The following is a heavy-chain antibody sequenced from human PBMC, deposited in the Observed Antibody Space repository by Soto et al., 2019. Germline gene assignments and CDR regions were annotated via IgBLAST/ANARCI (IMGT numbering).Heavy chain of an antibody. J-gene: IGHJ5*02. CDR3: ASLHYDFWSGYYPNWFDP. CDR1: GGSISSYY. Sequence: SETLSLTCTVSGGSISSYYLSWIRQPPGKGLEWIGYIYYSGSTNYNPSLKSRVTISVDTSKNQFSLKLSSVTAADTAVYYCASLHYDFWSGYYPNWFDPWGQGTLVTVSS. V-gene: IGHV4-59*01. CDR2: IYYSGST. D-gene: IGHD3-3*01.